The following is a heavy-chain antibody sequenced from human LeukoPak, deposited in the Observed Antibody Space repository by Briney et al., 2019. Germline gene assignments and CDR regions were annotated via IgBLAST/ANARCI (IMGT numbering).Heavy chain of an antibody. V-gene: IGHV3-30*02. J-gene: IGHJ4*02. CDR3: AKAFLLQDGYNTPFAY. D-gene: IGHD5-24*01. CDR2: IRYDGSNK. Sequence: GGSLRLSCAASGFTFSSYGMHWVRQAPGKGLEWVAFIRYDGSNKYYADSVKGRFTISRDNPKNTLYLQMNSLRAEDTAVYYCAKAFLLQDGYNTPFAYWGQGTLVTVSS. CDR1: GFTFSSYG.